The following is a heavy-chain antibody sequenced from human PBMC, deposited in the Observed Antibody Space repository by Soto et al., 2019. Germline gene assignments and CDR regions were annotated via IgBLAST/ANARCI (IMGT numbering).Heavy chain of an antibody. J-gene: IGHJ6*03. CDR1: GGTFSSYT. CDR2: IIPILGIA. V-gene: IGHV1-69*02. D-gene: IGHD2-2*01. CDR3: ASPYCSSTSCYGRYYMDV. Sequence: GASVKVSCKASGGTFSSYTIIWVRQAPGQGLEWMGRIIPILGIANYAQKFQGRVTITADKSTSTAYMELSSLRSEDTAVYYCASPYCSSTSCYGRYYMDVWGKGTTVTVSS.